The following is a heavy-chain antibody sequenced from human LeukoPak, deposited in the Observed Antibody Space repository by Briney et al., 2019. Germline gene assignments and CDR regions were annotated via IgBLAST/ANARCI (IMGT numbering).Heavy chain of an antibody. J-gene: IGHJ6*03. CDR3: ARDAEYCSGGSCYSSSSYYMDV. Sequence: PSETLSLTCTVSGGSISSYYWSWIRQPPGKGLEWIGYIYYSGSTNYNPSLKSRVTISVDTSKNQFSLKLSSVTAADTVVYYCARDAEYCSGGSCYSSSSYYMDVWGKGTTVTVSS. V-gene: IGHV4-59*01. D-gene: IGHD2-15*01. CDR1: GGSISSYY. CDR2: IYYSGST.